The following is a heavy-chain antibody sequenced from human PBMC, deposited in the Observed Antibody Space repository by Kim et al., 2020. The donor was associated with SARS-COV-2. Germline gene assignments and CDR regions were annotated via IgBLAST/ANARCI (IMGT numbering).Heavy chain of an antibody. J-gene: IGHJ4*02. CDR3: AREGLRYFDWPLPIDY. D-gene: IGHD3-9*01. V-gene: IGHV3-21*04. Sequence: GGSLRLSCAASGFTFSSYSMNWVRQAPGKGLEWVSSISSSSSYIYYADSVKGRFTISRDNAKNSLYLQMNSLRAEDTAVYYCAREGLRYFDWPLPIDYWGQGTLVTVSS. CDR1: GFTFSSYS. CDR2: ISSSSSYI.